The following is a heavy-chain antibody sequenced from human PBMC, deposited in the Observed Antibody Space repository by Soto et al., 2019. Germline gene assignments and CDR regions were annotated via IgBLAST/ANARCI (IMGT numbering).Heavy chain of an antibody. V-gene: IGHV4-59*12. CDR2: IYYSGST. Sequence: RKPPGKGLEWIGYIYYSGSTNYNPSLKSRVTISVDTSKNQFSLKLSSVTAADTAVYYCARDVSDILTGYYAFDIWGQGTMVTVSS. CDR3: ARDVSDILTGYYAFDI. D-gene: IGHD3-9*01. J-gene: IGHJ3*02.